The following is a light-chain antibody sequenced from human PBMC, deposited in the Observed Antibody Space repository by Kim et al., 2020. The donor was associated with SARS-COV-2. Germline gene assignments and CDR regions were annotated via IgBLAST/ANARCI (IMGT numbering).Light chain of an antibody. CDR3: CSYAGSYPVV. J-gene: IGLJ2*01. CDR2: DVS. Sequence: GQSVTISYTGTSSDVGGYNYVSWYQQHPGKAPKLMIYDVSKRPSGVPDRFSGSKSGNTASLTISGLQAEDEADYYCCSYAGSYPVVFGGGTQLTVL. CDR1: SSDVGGYNY. V-gene: IGLV2-11*01.